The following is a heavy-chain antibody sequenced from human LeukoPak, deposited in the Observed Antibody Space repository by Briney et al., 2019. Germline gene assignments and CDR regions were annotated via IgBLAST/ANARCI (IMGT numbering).Heavy chain of an antibody. CDR1: RYTFTGYY. V-gene: IGHV1-18*04. D-gene: IGHD1-26*01. J-gene: IGHJ4*02. Sequence: ASVKVSCKASRYTFTGYYIHWVRQAPGQGLEWMGWISAYNGNTNYAQKLQGRVTMTTDTSTSTAYMELRSLRSDDTAVYYCARDTGWSGSYQGPYYFDYWGQGTLVTVSS. CDR2: ISAYNGNT. CDR3: ARDTGWSGSYQGPYYFDY.